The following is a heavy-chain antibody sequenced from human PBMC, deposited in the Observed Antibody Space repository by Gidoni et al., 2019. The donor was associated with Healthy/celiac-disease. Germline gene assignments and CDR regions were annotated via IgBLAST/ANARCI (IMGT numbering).Heavy chain of an antibody. J-gene: IGHJ4*02. V-gene: IGHV4-61*02. Sequence: QVQLQESGPGLVTPSQTLSLTCTVSGGSISSGSYYWSWIRQPAGKGLEWIGRIYTSGSTNYNPSLKSRVTISVDTSKNQFSLKLSSVTAADTAVYYCARAIAVAGWGYFDYWGQGTLVTVSS. CDR3: ARAIAVAGWGYFDY. CDR1: GGSISSGSYY. CDR2: IYTSGST. D-gene: IGHD6-19*01.